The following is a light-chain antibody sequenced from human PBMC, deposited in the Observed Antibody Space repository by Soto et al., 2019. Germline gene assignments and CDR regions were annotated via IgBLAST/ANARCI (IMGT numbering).Light chain of an antibody. CDR2: DVN. Sequence: QSVLTQPASVSGSPGQSITISCTGTSSDVGGYNYVSWYQQHSGKAPKLMIYDVNNRPSGVSNRFSGSKSGNTASLTISGLQAEDEADYYCSSYTSSSTLVFGTGTKVTVL. CDR3: SSYTSSSTLV. CDR1: SSDVGGYNY. J-gene: IGLJ1*01. V-gene: IGLV2-14*03.